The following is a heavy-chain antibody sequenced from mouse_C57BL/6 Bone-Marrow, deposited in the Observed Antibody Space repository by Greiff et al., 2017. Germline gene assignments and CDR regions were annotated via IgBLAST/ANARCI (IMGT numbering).Heavy chain of an antibody. V-gene: IGHV14-1*01. CDR2: IDPEDGDT. J-gene: IGHJ4*01. CDR3: TYYYGSSPYCSAMDY. D-gene: IGHD1-1*01. Sequence: EVKLVESGAELVRPGASVKLSCTASGFNIKDYYMHWVKQRPEQGLEWLGRIDPEDGDTEYAPKFQGKATMTADTSSNTAYLQLSRLTSEDTSVYYCTYYYGSSPYCSAMDYWGRGTSVTVSA. CDR1: GFNIKDYY.